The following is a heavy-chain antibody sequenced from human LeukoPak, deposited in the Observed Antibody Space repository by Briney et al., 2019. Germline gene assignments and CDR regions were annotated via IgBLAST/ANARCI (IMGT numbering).Heavy chain of an antibody. CDR3: ARGSRAIVATKFARGRYMDV. CDR1: GFTFSRYG. D-gene: IGHD5-12*01. CDR2: ISYDGSNK. V-gene: IGHV3-30*03. J-gene: IGHJ6*03. Sequence: SLRLSCAASGFTFSRYGMHWVRQAPGKGLEWVAVISYDGSNKYYADSVKGRFTISRDNSKNTLYLQMNSLRTEDTAVYYCARGSRAIVATKFARGRYMDVWGKGTTVTVSS.